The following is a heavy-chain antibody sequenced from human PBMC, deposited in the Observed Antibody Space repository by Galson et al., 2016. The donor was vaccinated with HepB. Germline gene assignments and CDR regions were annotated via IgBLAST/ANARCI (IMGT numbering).Heavy chain of an antibody. D-gene: IGHD3-22*01. V-gene: IGHV3-7*05. CDR1: AFIFRNYW. CDR2: IDKDGSET. J-gene: IGHJ4*02. CDR3: ARGGGFYYDTTDDPGNF. Sequence: SLRLSCAASAFIFRNYWMTWVRQAPGKGLEWVANIDKDGSETYYGDSVKGRFTISRDNAKDLLFLQMNGLRAEDTAVYYCARGGGFYYDTTDDPGNFWGQGILVTVSS.